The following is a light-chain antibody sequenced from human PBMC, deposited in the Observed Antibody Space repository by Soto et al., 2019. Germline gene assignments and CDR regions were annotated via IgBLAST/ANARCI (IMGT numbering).Light chain of an antibody. CDR3: SSYAGSSNHVI. CDR2: EVN. Sequence: QSVLTQPPSASGSPGQSFTISCTGTSSDVGGSNYVSWYQHHPGKAPKLMIYEVNKRPSGVPDRFSGSKSGNTASLTVSGLQAEDEAVYYCSSYAGSSNHVIFGGGTKLTVL. J-gene: IGLJ2*01. CDR1: SSDVGGSNY. V-gene: IGLV2-8*01.